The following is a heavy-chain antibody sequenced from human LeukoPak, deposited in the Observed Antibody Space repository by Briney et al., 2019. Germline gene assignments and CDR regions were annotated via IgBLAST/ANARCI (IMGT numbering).Heavy chain of an antibody. CDR3: ARDLDYYDSSGYYYRNWFDP. Sequence: PSETLSLTCTVSGGSISSSSYYWGWIRQPPGKGLEWIGSIYHSGSTYYNPSLKSRVTISVDTSKNQFSLKLSSVTAADTAVYYCARDLDYYDSSGYYYRNWFDPWGQGTLVTVSS. V-gene: IGHV4-39*07. J-gene: IGHJ5*02. D-gene: IGHD3-22*01. CDR1: GGSISSSSYY. CDR2: IYHSGST.